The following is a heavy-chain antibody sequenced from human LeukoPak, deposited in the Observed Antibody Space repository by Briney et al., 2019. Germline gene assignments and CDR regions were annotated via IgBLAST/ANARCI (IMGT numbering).Heavy chain of an antibody. V-gene: IGHV4-30-4*01. J-gene: IGHJ5*02. CDR1: GGSISRGDYY. CDR2: IYYSGST. D-gene: IGHD2-2*01. CDR3: ARYIVVVPAAMVNWFDP. Sequence: PSETLSLTCTVSGGSISRGDYYWSWILQPPVKGLEWIGYIYYSGSTYYNPSLKSRVTISVDTSKNQFSLKLSSVTAADTAVYCCARYIVVVPAAMVNWFDPWGQGTLVTVSS.